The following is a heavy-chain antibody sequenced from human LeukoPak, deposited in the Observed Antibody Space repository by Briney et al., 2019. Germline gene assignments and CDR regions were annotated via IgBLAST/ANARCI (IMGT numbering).Heavy chain of an antibody. V-gene: IGHV1-69*13. J-gene: IGHJ5*02. CDR1: GGTFSSYA. CDR3: ARVFGLHPGIDWFDP. CDR2: IIPIFGTA. Sequence: SVKVSCKASGGTFSSYAISWVRQAPGQGLEWMGGIIPIFGTANYAQKFQGRVTITADESTSTAYMELSSLRSEDTAVYYCARVFGLHPGIDWFDPWGQGTLVTVSS. D-gene: IGHD3-10*01.